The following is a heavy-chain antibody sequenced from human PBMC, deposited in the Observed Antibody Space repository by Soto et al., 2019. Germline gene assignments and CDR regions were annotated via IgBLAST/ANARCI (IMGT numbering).Heavy chain of an antibody. CDR3: AREGVGVQYYFDY. CDR2: IIPIFGTA. V-gene: IGHV1-69*13. CDR1: GGTFSSYA. Sequence: ASVKVSCKASGGTFSSYAISWVRQAPGQGLEWMGGIIPIFGTANYAQKFQGRATITADESTSTAYMELSSLRSEDTAVYYCAREGVGVQYYFDYWGQGTLVTVSS. D-gene: IGHD1-26*01. J-gene: IGHJ4*02.